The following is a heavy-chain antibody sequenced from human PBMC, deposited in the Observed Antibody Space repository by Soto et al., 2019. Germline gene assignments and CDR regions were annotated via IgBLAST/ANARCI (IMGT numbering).Heavy chain of an antibody. CDR3: ARDLRSCSGGSCYHARFDP. V-gene: IGHV3-7*03. Sequence: GGSLRLSCAASGFTFSSYWMSWVRQAPGKGLEWVANIKQDGSEKYYVDSVRGRFTISRDNAKNSLYLQMNSLRAEDTAVYYCARDLRSCSGGSCYHARFDPWGQGTLVTVSS. CDR2: IKQDGSEK. D-gene: IGHD2-15*01. CDR1: GFTFSSYW. J-gene: IGHJ5*02.